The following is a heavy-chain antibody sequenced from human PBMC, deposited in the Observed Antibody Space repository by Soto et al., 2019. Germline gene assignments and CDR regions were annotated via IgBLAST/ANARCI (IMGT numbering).Heavy chain of an antibody. V-gene: IGHV4-61*01. Sequence: SETLSLTCTVSGGSVSSGSYYCSWIRQPPGKGLESIGYIYYSGSTNYNPSLKSRVTISVDTSKNQFSLKLSSVTAADTAVYYCARRRGALRILYYYGMDVWGQGTTVTVSS. J-gene: IGHJ6*02. CDR1: GGSVSSGSYY. D-gene: IGHD1-26*01. CDR2: IYYSGST. CDR3: ARRRGALRILYYYGMDV.